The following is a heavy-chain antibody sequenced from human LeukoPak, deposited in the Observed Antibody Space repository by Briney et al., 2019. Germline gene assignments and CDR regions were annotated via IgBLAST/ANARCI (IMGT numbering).Heavy chain of an antibody. Sequence: ASVKVSCKASGGTFSSYAISWVRQAPGQGLEWMGRISAYNGNTNYAQKLQGRVTMTTDTSTSTAYMELRSLRSDDTAVYYCARTITIFGVVINAFDIWGQGTMVTVSS. V-gene: IGHV1-18*01. CDR3: ARTITIFGVVINAFDI. J-gene: IGHJ3*02. CDR1: GGTFSSYA. CDR2: ISAYNGNT. D-gene: IGHD3-3*01.